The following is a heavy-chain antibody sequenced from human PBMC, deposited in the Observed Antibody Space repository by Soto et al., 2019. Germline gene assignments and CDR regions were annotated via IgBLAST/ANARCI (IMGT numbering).Heavy chain of an antibody. V-gene: IGHV3-9*01. CDR2: ISWNSGTI. CDR1: GFTFDDYA. Sequence: EVQLVESGGGLVQPGRSLRLSCAASGFTFDDYAMHWVRQAPGKGLEWVSGISWNSGTIGYADSVKGRFTISRDNAKNSLYLQMNSLRAEDTALYYCAKDRGSGRYHYYYGMDVWGQGTTVTVSS. CDR3: AKDRGSGRYHYYYGMDV. D-gene: IGHD6-19*01. J-gene: IGHJ6*02.